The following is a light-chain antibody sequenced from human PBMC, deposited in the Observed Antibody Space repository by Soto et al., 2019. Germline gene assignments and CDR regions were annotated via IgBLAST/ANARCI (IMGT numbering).Light chain of an antibody. J-gene: IGKJ2*01. Sequence: DIQMTQSPSSLSASVGDRVTITCRASQSISSYLNRYQQKPGKAPKLLIYAASSLQSGVPSRFSGSGSGTDFTLTISSLQPEDFATYYCQQSYSTPYTFDQGTKLEIK. V-gene: IGKV1-39*01. CDR1: QSISSY. CDR3: QQSYSTPYT. CDR2: AAS.